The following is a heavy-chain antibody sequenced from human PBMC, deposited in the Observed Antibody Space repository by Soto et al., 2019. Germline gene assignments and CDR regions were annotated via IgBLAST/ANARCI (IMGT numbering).Heavy chain of an antibody. D-gene: IGHD3-3*01. CDR3: ARGDGPAIFGVVIIPADY. V-gene: IGHV1-18*01. Sequence: QVQLVQSGAEVKKPGASVKVSCKASGYTFTSYGISWVRQAPGQGLEWMGWISAYNGNTNYAQKLQGRVTMTTDTVTSTAYMELRSLRSDDTAVYYCARGDGPAIFGVVIIPADYWGQGTLVTVSS. J-gene: IGHJ4*02. CDR1: GYTFTSYG. CDR2: ISAYNGNT.